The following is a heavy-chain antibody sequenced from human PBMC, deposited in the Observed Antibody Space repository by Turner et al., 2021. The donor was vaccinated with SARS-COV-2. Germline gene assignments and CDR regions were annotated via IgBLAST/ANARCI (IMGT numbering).Heavy chain of an antibody. V-gene: IGHV4-34*01. CDR1: GGSFSGYY. Sequence: QVQLQQWGAGLLKPSETLSLTCAVYGGSFSGYYWSWIRQPPGKGLEWIGEINHSGSTNYNPSLKGRVTISVDTSKNQFSLKLSSVTAADTAVYYCARGGGYSYGALDYWGQGTLVTVSS. CDR3: ARGGGYSYGALDY. CDR2: INHSGST. J-gene: IGHJ4*02. D-gene: IGHD5-18*01.